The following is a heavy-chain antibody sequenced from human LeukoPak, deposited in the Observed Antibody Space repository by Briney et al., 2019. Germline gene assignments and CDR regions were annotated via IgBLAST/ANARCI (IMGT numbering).Heavy chain of an antibody. V-gene: IGHV4-4*07. J-gene: IGHJ5*02. Sequence: PSETLSLTCTVSGGSISSYDWSWIRQPAGKGLEWIGRIYTSGSTKYNPSLKSRVTMSVDTSKNQFSLKLSSVTAADTAVYYCARLAGYYDILTGYWNWFDPWGQGTLVTVSS. CDR2: IYTSGST. CDR1: GGSISSYD. D-gene: IGHD3-9*01. CDR3: ARLAGYYDILTGYWNWFDP.